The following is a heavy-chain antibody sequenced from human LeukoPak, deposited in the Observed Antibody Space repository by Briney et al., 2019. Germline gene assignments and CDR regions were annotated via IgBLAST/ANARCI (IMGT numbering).Heavy chain of an antibody. CDR3: ARSFPGDYVLAFYYYYGMDV. CDR2: INHSGST. D-gene: IGHD3-3*02. J-gene: IGHJ6*02. Sequence: PSETLSLTCAVYGGSFSGYYWSWIRQPPGKGLEWIGEINHSGSTNYNPSLKSRVTISVDTSKNQFSLKLSSVTAADTAVYYCARSFPGDYVLAFYYYYGMDVWGQGTTVTVSS. CDR1: GGSFSGYY. V-gene: IGHV4-34*01.